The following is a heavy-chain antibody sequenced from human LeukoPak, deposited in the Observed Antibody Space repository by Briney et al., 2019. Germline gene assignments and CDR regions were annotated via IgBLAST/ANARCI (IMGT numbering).Heavy chain of an antibody. CDR3: AKGAPSSSSIFDF. CDR2: ISGGGAGT. V-gene: IGHV3-23*01. D-gene: IGHD6-6*01. CDR1: GLSFSFYA. Sequence: GGSLRLSCAASGLSFSFYAMSWVRQAPGKGLEWVSSISGGGAGTYYADSVRGRFTISRDNSKNTLYLQMNSLRAEDTALYYCAKGAPSSSSIFDFWGPGTLVTVSS. J-gene: IGHJ4*02.